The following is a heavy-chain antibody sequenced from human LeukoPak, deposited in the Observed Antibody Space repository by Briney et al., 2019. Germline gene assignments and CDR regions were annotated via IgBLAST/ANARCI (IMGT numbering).Heavy chain of an antibody. CDR1: GFTFSSYA. V-gene: IGHV3-30-3*01. Sequence: GGSLRLSCAASGFTFSSYAMSWVRQAPGKGLEWVAVISYVGNNQYYADSVKGRFTISRDNSKNTLYLQMNSLRAEDTAVYYCARGGSDEYYFDYWGQGTLVTVSS. D-gene: IGHD3-10*01. J-gene: IGHJ4*02. CDR3: ARGGSDEYYFDY. CDR2: ISYVGNNQ.